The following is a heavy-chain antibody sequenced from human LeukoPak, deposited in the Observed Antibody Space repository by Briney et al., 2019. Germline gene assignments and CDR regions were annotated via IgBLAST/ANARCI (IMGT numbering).Heavy chain of an antibody. J-gene: IGHJ4*02. Sequence: GGSLRLSCIASGFRFIDYWMTWVRQAPGKGLEWVSAITGSGGRTYYADSVKGRFTISRDNSKTTLYLQMNSLRAEDTAIYYCAKEYTGTFSPFPSYFDNWGQGTLVTVSS. CDR1: GFRFIDYW. D-gene: IGHD1-26*01. CDR3: AKEYTGTFSPFPSYFDN. V-gene: IGHV3-23*01. CDR2: ITGSGGRT.